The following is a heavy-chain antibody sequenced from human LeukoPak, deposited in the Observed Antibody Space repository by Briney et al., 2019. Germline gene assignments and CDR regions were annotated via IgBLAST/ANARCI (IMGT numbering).Heavy chain of an antibody. CDR2: INLRGST. CDR1: GDSFSGYY. J-gene: IGHJ4*02. CDR3: ARDRAAAARQPVDY. V-gene: IGHV4-34*01. D-gene: IGHD6-13*01. Sequence: SETLSLTCAVYGDSFSGYYWSWIRQPPGKGLEWIGEINLRGSTNYNPSLKRRVTISVGTSTNQFSLKLNSVTAADTAVYYCARDRAAAARQPVDYWGQGTLVTVSS.